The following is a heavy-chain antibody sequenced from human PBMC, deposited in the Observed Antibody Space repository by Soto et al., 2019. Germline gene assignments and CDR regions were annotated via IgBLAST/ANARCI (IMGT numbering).Heavy chain of an antibody. CDR3: AKEGRVGYSTRIFRRENWFDP. Sequence: QVQLVESGGGVVQPGRSLRLSCAASGFTFSSYAMHWVRQAPGKGLEWVAAILYDGSNQYYADAVKGLFTISRDNSKNTLYLQMNSVRVEDKAVYYCAKEGRVGYSTRIFRRENWFDPWGQGTPVTVSS. CDR2: ILYDGSNQ. V-gene: IGHV3-33*06. J-gene: IGHJ5*02. CDR1: GFTFSSYA. D-gene: IGHD6-13*01.